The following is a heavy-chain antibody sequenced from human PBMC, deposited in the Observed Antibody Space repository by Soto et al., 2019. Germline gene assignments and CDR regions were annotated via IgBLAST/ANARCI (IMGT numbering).Heavy chain of an antibody. V-gene: IGHV4-4*02. J-gene: IGHJ4*02. CDR2: VYRTGST. CDR1: GGSISTSNW. D-gene: IGHD3-10*01. CDR3: ARHNYGSGSTYFDY. Sequence: SETLSLTCAVSGGSISTSNWWSWVRQPPGKGLEWIGEVYRTGSTNYNPSLKSRVTISVDTSKNQFSLKLNSMTAADTAVYYCARHNYGSGSTYFDYWGQGTLVTVSS.